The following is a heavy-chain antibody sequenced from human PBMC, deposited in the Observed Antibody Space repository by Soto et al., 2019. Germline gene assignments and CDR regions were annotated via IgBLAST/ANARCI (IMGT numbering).Heavy chain of an antibody. CDR2: INHRGKT. CDR3: ARDVGHDYGASGVY. J-gene: IGHJ4*02. Sequence: QVQLQQWGAGLLKPSETLSLTCAVYGGSFSGYYWSWIRQPPGKGLEWIGEINHRGKTNYNPSLKRRPTVSVDTSKNQFHLKLSPVTAADTAVYHCARDVGHDYGASGVYWGQGTLVTVSS. D-gene: IGHD4-17*01. V-gene: IGHV4-34*01. CDR1: GGSFSGYY.